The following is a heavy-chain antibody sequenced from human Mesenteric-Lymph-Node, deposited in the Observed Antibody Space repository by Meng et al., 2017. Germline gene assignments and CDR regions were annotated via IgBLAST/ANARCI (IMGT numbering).Heavy chain of an antibody. J-gene: IGHJ4*02. D-gene: IGHD5-12*01. CDR3: ARLERGYDYAY. V-gene: IGHV3-23*01. Sequence: GESLKISCAASGFSFNNYAMSWVRQAPGKGLEWVSAISGSGGSTYYADPVKGRFTISRDNSKNTLYLQMNSLRAEDTAMYYCARLERGYDYAYWGQGALVTVSS. CDR1: GFSFNNYA. CDR2: ISGSGGST.